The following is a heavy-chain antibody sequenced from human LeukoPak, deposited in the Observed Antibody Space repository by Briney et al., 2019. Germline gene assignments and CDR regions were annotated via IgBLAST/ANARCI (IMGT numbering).Heavy chain of an antibody. CDR3: ARESIVRGRDYYYYVDV. D-gene: IGHD3-10*01. J-gene: IGHJ6*03. CDR2: IYTSGST. V-gene: IGHV4-61*02. CDR1: GGSISSGSYY. Sequence: SQTLSLTCTVSGGSISSGSYYWSWIRQPAGKGLEWIGRIYTSGSTNYNPSLKSRVTISVDTSKNQFSLKLSSVTAADTAVYYCARESIVRGRDYYYYVDVWGKGTTVTVSS.